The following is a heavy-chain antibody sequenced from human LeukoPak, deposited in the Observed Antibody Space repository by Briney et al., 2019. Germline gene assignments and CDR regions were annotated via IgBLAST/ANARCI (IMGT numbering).Heavy chain of an antibody. V-gene: IGHV3-23*01. CDR3: AKSLLTTATGTGRAFDI. Sequence: LSGGSLRLSCAASGFTFSSYAMSWVRQAPGKGLEWVSAINGSGGSTYYADSVKGRFTISRDNSKNTLYLQMNSLRAEDTAVYYCAKSLLTTATGTGRAFDIWGQGTMVTVSA. CDR1: GFTFSSYA. J-gene: IGHJ3*02. CDR2: INGSGGST. D-gene: IGHD1-1*01.